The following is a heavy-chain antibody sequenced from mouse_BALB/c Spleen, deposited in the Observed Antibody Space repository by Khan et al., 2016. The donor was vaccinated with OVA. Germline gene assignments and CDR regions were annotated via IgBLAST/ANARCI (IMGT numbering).Heavy chain of an antibody. CDR2: INPDSSPI. J-gene: IGHJ1*01. D-gene: IGHD2-12*01. Sequence: EVKLLESGGGLVQPGGSLKLSCAASGFDFSRYWMRWVRQAPGKGLEWIGEINPDSSPINYTPSLKDKFIISRDNSKNTLYLQMTNVRSDDTILYYGASLSYGGYIDVWGEGTTVTVSS. CDR1: GFDFSRYW. V-gene: IGHV4-1*02. CDR3: ASLSYGGYIDV.